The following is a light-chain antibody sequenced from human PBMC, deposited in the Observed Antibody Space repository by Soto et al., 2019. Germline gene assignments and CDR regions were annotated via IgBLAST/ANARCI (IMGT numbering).Light chain of an antibody. CDR1: QSVSSSY. CDR2: GAS. V-gene: IGKV3-20*01. J-gene: IGKJ3*01. Sequence: EIVLTQSPGTLSLSPGERATLSCRASQSVSSSYLACYQQKPGQAPRLLIYGASSTDTGIPDRFSGSGSGTDFTLTISRLEPEDFAVYYCQQYGSSPFTFGHGTKVDIK. CDR3: QQYGSSPFT.